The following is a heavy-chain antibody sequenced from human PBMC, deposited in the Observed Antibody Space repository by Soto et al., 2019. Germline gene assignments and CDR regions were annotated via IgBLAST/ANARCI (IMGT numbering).Heavy chain of an antibody. Sequence: PWEPLKISCNGSGYSFTTSRIGWVPQMPGKGLEWMGIIYPGDSDTRYSPSFQGQVTISADKSVSTAYLQWSSLKASDTAMYYCATSPGTITMLFWGQGTMVSVSS. CDR2: IYPGDSDT. D-gene: IGHD3-10*01. J-gene: IGHJ3*01. CDR3: ATSPGTITMLF. V-gene: IGHV5-51*01. CDR1: GYSFTTSR.